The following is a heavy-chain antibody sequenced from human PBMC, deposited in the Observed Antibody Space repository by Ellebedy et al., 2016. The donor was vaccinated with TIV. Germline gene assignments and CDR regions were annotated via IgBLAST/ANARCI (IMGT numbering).Heavy chain of an antibody. CDR3: ARKEIARGRNFDY. V-gene: IGHV4-59*12. J-gene: IGHJ4*02. D-gene: IGHD2/OR15-2a*01. Sequence: MPSETLSLTCTVSGGSISNYYWSWIRQPPGKGLEWIGYIYYSGSTNYNPSLKSRVTISVDTSKNQFSLKLSSVTAADTAVYYCARKEIARGRNFDYWGQGTLVTVSS. CDR2: IYYSGST. CDR1: GGSISNYY.